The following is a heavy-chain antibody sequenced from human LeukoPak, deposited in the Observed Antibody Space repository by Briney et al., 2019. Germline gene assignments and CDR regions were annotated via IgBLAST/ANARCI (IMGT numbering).Heavy chain of an antibody. CDR2: IYTSGST. CDR1: GGSISSGSYY. CDR3: ASGDSSGYFPSHY. V-gene: IGHV4-61*02. Sequence: SETLSLTCTVSGGSISSGSYYWSWIWQPAGKGLEWIGRIYTSGSTNYNPSLKSRVTISLDTSKNQFSLRLSSVTAADTAVYYCASGDSSGYFPSHYWGQGTLVTVSS. J-gene: IGHJ4*02. D-gene: IGHD3-22*01.